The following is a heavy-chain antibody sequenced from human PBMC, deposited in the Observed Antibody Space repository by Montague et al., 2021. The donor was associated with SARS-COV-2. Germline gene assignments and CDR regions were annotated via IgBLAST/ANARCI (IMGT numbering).Heavy chain of an antibody. CDR2: TYYRSKWYN. CDR3: ARELQRIIMIVDIRGFDY. Sequence: CAISGDSVSSNSAAWNWIRQSPSRGLEWLGRTYYRSKWYNDYAVSVKSRITINPDTSKNQFSLQLNSVTAEDTAVYYCARELQRIIMIVDIRGFDYWGQGTLVPGSS. V-gene: IGHV6-1*01. J-gene: IGHJ4*02. D-gene: IGHD3-22*01. CDR1: GDSVSSNSAA.